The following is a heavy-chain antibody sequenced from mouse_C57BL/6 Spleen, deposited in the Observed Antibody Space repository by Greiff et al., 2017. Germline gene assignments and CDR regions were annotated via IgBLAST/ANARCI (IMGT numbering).Heavy chain of an antibody. CDR3: ARSAGNYDY. Sequence: VQLKQPGAELVMPGASVKLSCKASGYTFTSYWMHWVKQRPGQGLEWIGEIDPSDSYTNYNQKFKGKSTLTVDKSSSTAYMQLSSLTSEDSAVYYCARSAGNYDYWGQGTTLTVSS. D-gene: IGHD2-1*01. V-gene: IGHV1-69*01. CDR1: GYTFTSYW. CDR2: IDPSDSYT. J-gene: IGHJ2*01.